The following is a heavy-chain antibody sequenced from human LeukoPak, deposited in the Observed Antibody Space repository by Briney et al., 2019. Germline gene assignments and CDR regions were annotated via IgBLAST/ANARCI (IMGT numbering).Heavy chain of an antibody. V-gene: IGHV3-48*01. CDR3: ARDTRRTSGFY. CDR1: EFTFSSYS. CDR2: ITNSGNSK. Sequence: GGSLRLSCAASEFTFSSYSMNWVRQAPGEGLEWVSYITNSGNSKSYADSVKGRFTISRDNTKSSLYLQMNGLRAEDTAVYYCARDTRRTSGFYWGQGTPVTVSS. J-gene: IGHJ4*02. D-gene: IGHD3-9*01.